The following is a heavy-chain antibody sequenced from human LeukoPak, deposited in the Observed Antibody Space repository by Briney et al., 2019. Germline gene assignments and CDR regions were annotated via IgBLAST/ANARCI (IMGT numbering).Heavy chain of an antibody. J-gene: IGHJ4*02. CDR2: ISSSSSYI. CDR1: GFTFSSYS. V-gene: IGHV3-21*01. CDR3: ARGLYHGDYGFDY. Sequence: GGSLRLSCAASGFTFSSYSMNWVRQAPGKGLEWVSSISSSSSYIYYADSVKGRFTISRDNAKNSLYLQMNSLRAEDTAVYYCARGLYHGDYGFDYWGQGTLVTVSS. D-gene: IGHD4-17*01.